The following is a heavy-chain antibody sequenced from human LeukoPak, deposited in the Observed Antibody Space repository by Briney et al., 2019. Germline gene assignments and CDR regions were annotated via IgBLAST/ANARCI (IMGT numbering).Heavy chain of an antibody. J-gene: IGHJ3*02. CDR1: GGSISSYY. CDR3: ARDGVDGYNYRDAFDI. CDR2: IYYRGST. D-gene: IGHD5-24*01. Sequence: SETLSLTCTVSGGSISSYYWSWIRQPPGKGLEWIGYIYYRGSTNYNPSLKSRVTISVDTSKNQFSLKLSSVTAADTAVYYCARDGVDGYNYRDAFDIWGQGTMVTVSS. V-gene: IGHV4-59*01.